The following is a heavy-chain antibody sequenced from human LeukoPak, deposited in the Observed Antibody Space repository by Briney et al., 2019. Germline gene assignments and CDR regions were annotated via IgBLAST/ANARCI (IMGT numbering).Heavy chain of an antibody. CDR2: ISAYNGNT. D-gene: IGHD6-13*01. CDR3: ARAQQLVHWFDP. CDR1: GYTFTNYD. J-gene: IGHJ5*02. V-gene: IGHV1-18*01. Sequence: ASVKVSCKASGYTFTNYDISWVRQAPGQGLVWMGWISAYNGNTNYAQKLQGRVTMTTDRSTSTTYMELRSLRSDDTAVYYCARAQQLVHWFDPWGQGTLVTVSS.